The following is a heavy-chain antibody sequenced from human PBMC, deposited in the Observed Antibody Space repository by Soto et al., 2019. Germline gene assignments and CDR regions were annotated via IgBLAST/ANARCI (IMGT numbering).Heavy chain of an antibody. Sequence: SWIRQPPGKGLEWIGEINHSGSTNYNPSLKSRVTISVDTSKNQFSLKLSSVTAADTAVYYCARSTLYYYYMDVWGKGTTVTVSS. CDR2: INHSGST. V-gene: IGHV4-34*01. CDR3: ARSTLYYYYMDV. J-gene: IGHJ6*03.